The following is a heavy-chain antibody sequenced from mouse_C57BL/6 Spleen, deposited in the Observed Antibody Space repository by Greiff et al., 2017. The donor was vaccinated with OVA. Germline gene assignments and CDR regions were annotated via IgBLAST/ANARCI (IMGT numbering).Heavy chain of an antibody. V-gene: IGHV5-4*03. CDR2: ISDGGSYT. Sequence: EVKLMEPGGGLVKPGGSLKLSCAASGFTFSSYAMSWVRQTPEKRLEWVATISDGGSYTYYPDNVKGRFTISRDNAKNNLYLQMSHLKSEDTAMYYCARYYGSSSYAMDYWGQGTSVTVSS. J-gene: IGHJ4*01. CDR3: ARYYGSSSYAMDY. D-gene: IGHD1-1*01. CDR1: GFTFSSYA.